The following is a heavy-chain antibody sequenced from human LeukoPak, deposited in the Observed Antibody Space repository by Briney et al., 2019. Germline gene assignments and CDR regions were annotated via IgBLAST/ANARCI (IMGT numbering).Heavy chain of an antibody. V-gene: IGHV3-7*01. J-gene: IGHJ4*02. CDR2: IKQDGSEK. CDR1: GFTFSSYW. D-gene: IGHD6-19*01. Sequence: GGSLRLSCAASGFTFSSYWMSWVRQAPGKGLEWVANIKQDGSEKYYVDSVKGRFTISRDNAKNSLYLQMNSLRAEDTAVYYCARDTAGWLPPTLFDYWGQGTLVTVSS. CDR3: ARDTAGWLPPTLFDY.